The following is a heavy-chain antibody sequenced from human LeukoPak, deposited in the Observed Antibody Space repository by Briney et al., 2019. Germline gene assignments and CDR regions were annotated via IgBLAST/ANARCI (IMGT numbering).Heavy chain of an antibody. V-gene: IGHV3-30*18. CDR1: AFTFSSYG. CDR2: ISYDGSNK. J-gene: IGHJ3*02. CDR3: AKFWTGRPTGNAFDI. D-gene: IGHD3/OR15-3a*01. Sequence: PGGSLRLSCAASAFTFSSYGMHWVRQAPGKGLEWVAVISYDGSNKYYADSVKGRFTISRDNSKNTLYLQMNSLRAEDTAVYYCAKFWTGRPTGNAFDIWGQGTMVTVSS.